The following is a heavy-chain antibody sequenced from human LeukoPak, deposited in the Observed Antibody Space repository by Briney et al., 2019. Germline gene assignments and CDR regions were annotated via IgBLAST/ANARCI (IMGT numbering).Heavy chain of an antibody. CDR1: GGSFSGYY. CDR3: ARGRYSYGYCAFDI. J-gene: IGHJ3*02. Sequence: SETLSLTCAVCGGSFSGYYWSWIRQPPGKGLEWIGEINHSGSTNYNPSLKSRVTISVDTSKNQFSLKLSSVTAADTAVYYCARGRYSYGYCAFDIWGQGTMVTVSS. V-gene: IGHV4-34*01. D-gene: IGHD5-18*01. CDR2: INHSGST.